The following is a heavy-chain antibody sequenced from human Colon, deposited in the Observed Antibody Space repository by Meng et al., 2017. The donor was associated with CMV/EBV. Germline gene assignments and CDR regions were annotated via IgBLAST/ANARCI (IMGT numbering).Heavy chain of an antibody. CDR1: GYIFTSYG. Sequence: AAVKVSCKASGYIFTSYGISSVRQAPGQGREWMGWISAYNGNTNYAQKLHDRVTMTTDTSTSTAYMELRSLRSDDTAVYYCARVYSGTTEGDHYYGMDVWGQGTTVTVSS. CDR2: ISAYNGNT. D-gene: IGHD1-7*01. CDR3: ARVYSGTTEGDHYYGMDV. J-gene: IGHJ6*02. V-gene: IGHV1-18*01.